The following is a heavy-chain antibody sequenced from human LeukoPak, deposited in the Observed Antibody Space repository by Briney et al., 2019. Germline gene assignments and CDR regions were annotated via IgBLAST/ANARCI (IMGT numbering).Heavy chain of an antibody. Sequence: PSETLSLTCTVSGGSISSSSYYWGWIRQPPGKGLEWIGSIYHSGSTYYNPSLKSRVTISVDTSKNQFSLKLSSVTAADTAVYYCATTSGYEEGKGDYWGQGALVTVSS. CDR1: GGSISSSSYY. D-gene: IGHD5-12*01. CDR2: IYHSGST. CDR3: ATTSGYEEGKGDY. V-gene: IGHV4-39*07. J-gene: IGHJ4*02.